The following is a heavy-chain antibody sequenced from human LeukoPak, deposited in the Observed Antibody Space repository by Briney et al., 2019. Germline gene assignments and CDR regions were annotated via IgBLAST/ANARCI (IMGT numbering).Heavy chain of an antibody. CDR1: GYTLRSYS. D-gene: IGHD1-26*01. Sequence: PGGSLRLFCAASGYTLRSYSVKCVPQSPGKGVEWVSYISSSERYILYADRVKARFPVPRDNAKNSLYLQMNNRRAEDTAVYYCGREIPSGSYAPDHGGQGTFDIVSS. CDR3: GREIPSGSYAPDH. V-gene: IGHV3-21*05. CDR2: ISSSERYI. J-gene: IGHJ4*02.